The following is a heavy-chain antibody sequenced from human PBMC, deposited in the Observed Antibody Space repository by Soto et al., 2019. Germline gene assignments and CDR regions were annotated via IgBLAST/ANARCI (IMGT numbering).Heavy chain of an antibody. J-gene: IGHJ6*02. CDR2: ISYDGSNK. D-gene: IGHD6-13*01. V-gene: IGHV3-30*18. CDR3: AKDRVAAAAPGVYYYYYYGMDV. CDR1: GFTFSSYV. Sequence: GGSLRLSCAASGFTFSSYVLHWVRQAPGKGLEWVAVISYDGSNKYYADSVKGRFTISRDNSKNTLYLQMNSLRAEDTAVYYCAKDRVAAAAPGVYYYYYYGMDVWGQGTTVTVSS.